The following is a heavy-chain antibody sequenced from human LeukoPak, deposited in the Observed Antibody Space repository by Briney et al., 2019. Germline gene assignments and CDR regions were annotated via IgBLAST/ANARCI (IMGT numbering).Heavy chain of an antibody. CDR1: GGSFSSGSYY. V-gene: IGHV4-61*01. CDR3: ARGLSGSYYGYFDY. D-gene: IGHD1-26*01. J-gene: IGHJ4*02. Sequence: SETLSLTCTVSGGSFSSGSYYWTWLRQPPGKGLEWIGYIFYSGSTNYNPSLKSRVTISVDTSKKHFSLKLSSVTAADTAVYYCARGLSGSYYGYFDYWGQGTLVTVSS. CDR2: IFYSGST.